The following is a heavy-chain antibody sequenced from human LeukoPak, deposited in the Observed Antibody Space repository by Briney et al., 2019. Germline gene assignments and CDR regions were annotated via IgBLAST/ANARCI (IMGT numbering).Heavy chain of an antibody. J-gene: IGHJ3*01. CDR2: MNPNSGNT. Sequence: GASVKVSCKASGGTFSSYAISWVRQAPGQGLEWMGWMNPNSGNTGYAQKFQGRVTMTRNTSISTAYMELSSLRSEDTAVYYCARGALGYCSGGSCPNWFDPWGQGTMVTVSS. V-gene: IGHV1-8*02. CDR1: GGTFSSYA. CDR3: ARGALGYCSGGSCPNWFDP. D-gene: IGHD2-15*01.